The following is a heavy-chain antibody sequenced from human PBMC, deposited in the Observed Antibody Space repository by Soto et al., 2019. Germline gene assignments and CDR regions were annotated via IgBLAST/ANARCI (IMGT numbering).Heavy chain of an antibody. CDR3: ARNPLDYYDSSGDPEDY. J-gene: IGHJ4*02. D-gene: IGHD3-22*01. CDR2: INHSGST. Sequence: LSLTCAVYVGSFSGYYWSWIRQPPGKGLEWIGEINHSGSTNYNPSLKSRVTISVDTSKNQFSLKLSSVTAADTAVYYCARNPLDYYDSSGDPEDYWGQGTLVTVSS. V-gene: IGHV4-34*01. CDR1: VGSFSGYY.